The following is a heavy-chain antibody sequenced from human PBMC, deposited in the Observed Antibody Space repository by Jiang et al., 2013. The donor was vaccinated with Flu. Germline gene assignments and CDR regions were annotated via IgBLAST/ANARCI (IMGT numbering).Heavy chain of an antibody. CDR3: TRDLERALRTFEY. CDR1: GFIVGEHA. J-gene: IGHJ4*02. D-gene: IGHD4-17*01. Sequence: VQLLESGGGLVKPGRSLRLSCTASGFIVGEHAMSWVRQAPGKGLEWVGFIRSNAYRGTTEYAASVKGRFTISRDDVRSIVYLQINSLKNEDTAVYYCTRDLERALRTFEYWGQGTLVTVSP. CDR2: IRSNAYRGTT. V-gene: IGHV3-49*04.